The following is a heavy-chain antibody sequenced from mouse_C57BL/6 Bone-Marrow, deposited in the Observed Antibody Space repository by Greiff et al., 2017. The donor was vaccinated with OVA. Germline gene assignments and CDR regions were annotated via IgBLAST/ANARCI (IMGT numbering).Heavy chain of an antibody. CDR2: IYPSDSET. CDR1: GYTFTNYW. Sequence: QVQLQQPGAELVRPGASVKLSCKASGYTFTNYWMGWVKPRPGPGLEWIGNIYPSDSETHFNQKFKDKATLTVDKSSSTAYMQLSSLTSEDSAVYYCARSYDYDYAMDYWGQGTSVTVSS. V-gene: IGHV1-61*01. J-gene: IGHJ4*01. D-gene: IGHD2-4*01. CDR3: ARSYDYDYAMDY.